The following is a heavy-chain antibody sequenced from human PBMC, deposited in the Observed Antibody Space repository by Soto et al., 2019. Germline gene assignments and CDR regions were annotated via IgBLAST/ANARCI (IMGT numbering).Heavy chain of an antibody. J-gene: IGHJ3*02. D-gene: IGHD5-18*01. V-gene: IGHV3-30*03. CDR1: RLTFSSYG. CDR2: ISYDESKK. Sequence: QVQLVESGGGVVQPGMSLRLSCGASRLTFSSYGMHWVRQAPGKGLEWVALISYDESKKYYADSVKGRFTISRDNSKNTLYIHMDSLRAEYTAVYYCERERRRGSYGSAAVDMWGQGTMVTVSS. CDR3: ERERRRGSYGSAAVDM.